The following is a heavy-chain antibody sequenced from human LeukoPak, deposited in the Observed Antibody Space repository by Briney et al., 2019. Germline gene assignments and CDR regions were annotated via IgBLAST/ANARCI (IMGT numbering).Heavy chain of an antibody. CDR2: FDPEDGET. V-gene: IGHV1-24*01. CDR3: ATAPHQYYYDSSGSHFDY. D-gene: IGHD3-22*01. J-gene: IGHJ4*02. Sequence: ASVKVSCEVSGYTLTELSMHWVRQAPGKGLEWMGGFDPEDGETIYAQKFQGRVTMTEDTSTDTAYMELSSLRSEDTAVYYCATAPHQYYYDSSGSHFDYWGQGTLVTVSS. CDR1: GYTLTELS.